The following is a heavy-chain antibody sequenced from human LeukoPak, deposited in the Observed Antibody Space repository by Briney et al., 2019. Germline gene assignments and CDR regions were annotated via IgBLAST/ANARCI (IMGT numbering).Heavy chain of an antibody. CDR2: ISAYNGNT. Sequence: EASVKVSCKASGYTFTSYGISWVRQAPGQGLEWMGWISAYNGNTNYAQKLQGRVTMTTDTSTSTAYMELRSLRSEDTAVYYCATGGGYCSGGSCSIYYYYGMDVWGQGTTVTVSS. J-gene: IGHJ6*02. CDR3: ATGGGYCSGGSCSIYYYYGMDV. CDR1: GYTFTSYG. V-gene: IGHV1-18*01. D-gene: IGHD2-15*01.